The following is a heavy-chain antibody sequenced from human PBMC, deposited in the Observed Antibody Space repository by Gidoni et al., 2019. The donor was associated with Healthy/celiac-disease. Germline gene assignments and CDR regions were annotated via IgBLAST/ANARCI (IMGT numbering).Heavy chain of an antibody. J-gene: IGHJ4*02. CDR1: GFTFSSYS. CDR3: ARDPGGSSVLTPFQFDY. V-gene: IGHV3-48*02. Sequence: EVQLVESGGGLVQPGGSLRLSCAASGFTFSSYSMNWVRQAPGKGLGLVSYISSSSSTIYYADSVKGRFTISRDNAKNSLYLQMNSLRDEDTAVYYCARDPGGSSVLTPFQFDYWGQGTLVTVSS. CDR2: ISSSSSTI. D-gene: IGHD2-2*01.